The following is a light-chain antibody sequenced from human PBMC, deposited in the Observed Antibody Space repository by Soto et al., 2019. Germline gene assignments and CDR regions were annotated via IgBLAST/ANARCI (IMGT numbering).Light chain of an antibody. V-gene: IGKV1-12*01. CDR1: RYISNS. Sequence: SQMTQAPSSVSASVGDRLTITCRASRYISNSLAWYQQTPGKAPKLLLRGASSLHRGVPSRFSGGGAGTEFTLTISSLQPEDFATYYCQQTSAFPRTFGQGTMVDIK. CDR3: QQTSAFPRT. CDR2: GAS. J-gene: IGKJ1*01.